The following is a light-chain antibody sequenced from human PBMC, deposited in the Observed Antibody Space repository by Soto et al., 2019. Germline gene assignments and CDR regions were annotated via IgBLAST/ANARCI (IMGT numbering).Light chain of an antibody. CDR3: QQYDSSWT. CDR1: QIVSTNW. V-gene: IGKV3-20*01. Sequence: EIVLTQSPGTLSLSPGERATLSCRASQIVSTNWLAWYQQKPGQAPILLIYDASRRATGIPDRFSGSGSGTDFTPHNSRLEPEDFAVYFCQQYDSSWTFGQGTKVEIK. CDR2: DAS. J-gene: IGKJ1*01.